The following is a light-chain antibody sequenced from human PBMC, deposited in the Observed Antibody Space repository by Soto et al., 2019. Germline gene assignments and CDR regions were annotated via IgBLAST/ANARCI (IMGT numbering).Light chain of an antibody. V-gene: IGKV1-5*03. CDR1: QSISRW. CDR2: KAS. CDR3: QQYNTFPYT. Sequence: DIQMTQSPSTLSALVGDRVTITCRASQSISRWVAWYQQKPGRAPKLLIHKASSLESDVPSRFSGSGSGTEFTLTISRLQPDDFATYYCQQYNTFPYTFGQGTKLAVK. J-gene: IGKJ2*01.